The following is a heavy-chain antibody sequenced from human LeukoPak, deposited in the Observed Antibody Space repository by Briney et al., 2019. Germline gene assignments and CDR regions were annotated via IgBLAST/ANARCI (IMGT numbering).Heavy chain of an antibody. Sequence: GGSLRLSCAASGLTFSSYWMHWVHQAPGKGLVWVSSINTDGSTTTYADSVKGRFTISRDNAKNTLYLQMNSLRAEDTAVYYCARDYKYHPDYWGQGTLVTVSS. CDR1: GLTFSSYW. CDR2: INTDGSTT. J-gene: IGHJ4*02. D-gene: IGHD1-14*01. V-gene: IGHV3-74*01. CDR3: ARDYKYHPDY.